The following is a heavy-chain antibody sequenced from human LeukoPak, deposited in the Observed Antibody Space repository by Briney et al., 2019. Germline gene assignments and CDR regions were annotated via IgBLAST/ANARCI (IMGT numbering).Heavy chain of an antibody. J-gene: IGHJ4*02. CDR3: AKDTLSAARGFDY. V-gene: IGHV3-23*01. Sequence: PGGSLRLSCAASGFTFSSYAMNWVRQAPGEGLEWVSVISGSGSTTYYADSVKGRFTISRDNSKNTLSLQMNSLRAEDTAVYYCAKDTLSAARGFDYWGQGTLVTVSS. D-gene: IGHD6-6*01. CDR2: ISGSGSTT. CDR1: GFTFSSYA.